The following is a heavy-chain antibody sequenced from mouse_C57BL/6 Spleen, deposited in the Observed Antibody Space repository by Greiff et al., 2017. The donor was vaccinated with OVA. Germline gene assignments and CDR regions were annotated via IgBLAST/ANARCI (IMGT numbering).Heavy chain of an antibody. J-gene: IGHJ4*01. V-gene: IGHV5-16*01. CDR3: ARGYSNYDYYAMDY. D-gene: IGHD2-5*01. Sequence: EVKLVESEGGLVQPGSSMKLSCTASGFTFSDYYMAWVRQVPEKGLEWVANINYDGSSTYYLDSLKSRFIISRDNAKNILYLQMSSLKSEDTATYYCARGYSNYDYYAMDYWGQGTSVTVSS. CDR2: INYDGSST. CDR1: GFTFSDYY.